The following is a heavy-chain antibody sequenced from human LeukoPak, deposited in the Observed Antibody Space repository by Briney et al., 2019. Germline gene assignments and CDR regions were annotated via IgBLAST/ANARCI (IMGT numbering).Heavy chain of an antibody. CDR2: ISSSGSTI. V-gene: IGHV3-11*01. CDR3: ARERYDYVWGSYRLGNYFDY. CDR1: GFTFSDYY. J-gene: IGHJ4*02. Sequence: GGSLRLSCAASGFTFSDYYMSWIRQAPGKGLEWVSYISSSGSTIYYADSVKGRFTISRDNAKNSLYLQMNSLRAEDTAVYYCARERYDYVWGSYRLGNYFDYWGQGTLVTVSS. D-gene: IGHD3-16*02.